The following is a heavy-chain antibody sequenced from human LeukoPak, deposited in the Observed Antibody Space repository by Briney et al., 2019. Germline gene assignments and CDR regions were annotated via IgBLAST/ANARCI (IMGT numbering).Heavy chain of an antibody. Sequence: GGSLRLSCAASGFTFSSYGMHWVRQAPGKGLEWVSVIWYDGSNKYYADSVKGRFTISRDNSKTTLYLQMNSLRAEDTAVYYCARDPLAYCGGDCEEDYYYGMDVWGQGTTVTVSS. CDR1: GFTFSSYG. CDR3: ARDPLAYCGGDCEEDYYYGMDV. CDR2: IWYDGSNK. D-gene: IGHD2-21*02. J-gene: IGHJ6*02. V-gene: IGHV3-33*01.